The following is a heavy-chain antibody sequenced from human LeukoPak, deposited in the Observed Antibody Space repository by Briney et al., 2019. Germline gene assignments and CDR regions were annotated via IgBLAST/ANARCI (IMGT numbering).Heavy chain of an antibody. J-gene: IGHJ5*02. CDR3: ARAFLSGSYSRSWFDP. Sequence: SQTLSLTCTVSGGSISGGDYYWSRIRQPPGKGLEWIGYIYYSGSTYYNPSLKSRVTISVDTSKNQFSLKLSSVTAADTAVYYCARAFLSGSYSRSWFDPWGQGTLVTVSS. CDR2: IYYSGST. V-gene: IGHV4-30-4*01. CDR1: GGSISGGDYY. D-gene: IGHD1-26*01.